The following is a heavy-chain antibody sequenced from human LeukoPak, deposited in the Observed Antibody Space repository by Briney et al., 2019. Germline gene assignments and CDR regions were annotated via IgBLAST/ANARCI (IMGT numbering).Heavy chain of an antibody. J-gene: IGHJ6*02. Sequence: ASVKVSCKASGYTFTSYYMHWVRQAPGQGLEWMGIINPSGGSTSYAQKFQGRVTMTRDTSTSTVYMELSSLRSEDTAVYYCASDKGYGDYGNYGMDVWGQGTTVTVSS. D-gene: IGHD4-17*01. CDR2: INPSGGST. CDR1: GYTFTSYY. V-gene: IGHV1-46*01. CDR3: ASDKGYGDYGNYGMDV.